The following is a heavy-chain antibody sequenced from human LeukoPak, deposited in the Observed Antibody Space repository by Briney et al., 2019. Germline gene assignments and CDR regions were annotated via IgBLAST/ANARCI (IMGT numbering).Heavy chain of an antibody. J-gene: IGHJ6*03. V-gene: IGHV3-21*01. CDR3: ARDAWGTLYGDYDYYYYYMDV. CDR1: GFTFSSYS. Sequence: PGGSLRLSCAASGFTFSSYSMNWVRQAPGKGLEWVSSISSSSSYIYYADSVKGRFTISRDNAKNSLYLQMNSLRAEDTAVYYCARDAWGTLYGDYDYYYYYMDVWGKGTTVTVSS. CDR2: ISSSSSYI. D-gene: IGHD4-17*01.